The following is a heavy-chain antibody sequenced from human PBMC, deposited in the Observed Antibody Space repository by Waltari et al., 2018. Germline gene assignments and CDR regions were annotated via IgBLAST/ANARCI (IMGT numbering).Heavy chain of an antibody. Sequence: EEQLVEFGGGLVQPGGSLRLSCAASGFTFSSYWMHWVRQTPGKGLVWVSRINNDGSDTTYADSVKGRFTISRDNARNTLYLQMNSLRAEDTAVYYCARDRPHNWFDPWGQGTLVTVSS. J-gene: IGHJ5*02. CDR3: ARDRPHNWFDP. D-gene: IGHD6-6*01. V-gene: IGHV3-74*01. CDR1: GFTFSSYW. CDR2: INNDGSDT.